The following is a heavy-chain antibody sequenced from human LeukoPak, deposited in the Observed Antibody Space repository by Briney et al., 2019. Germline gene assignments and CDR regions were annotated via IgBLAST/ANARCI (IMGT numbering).Heavy chain of an antibody. CDR2: VYYTGGA. CDR3: ASRKTYYYDSSGSFDY. J-gene: IGHJ4*02. D-gene: IGHD3-22*01. Sequence: SETLSLTRTVSGGSINSDYWIWIRQPPGKGLDWIGYVYYTGGAYYNPSLKSRVTISVDTSKNQFSLKLSSVTAADTAVYYCASRKTYYYDSSGSFDYWGQGTLVTVSS. V-gene: IGHV4-59*08. CDR1: GGSINSDY.